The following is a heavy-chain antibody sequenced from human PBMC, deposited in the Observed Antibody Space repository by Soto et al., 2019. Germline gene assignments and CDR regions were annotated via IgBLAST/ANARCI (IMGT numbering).Heavy chain of an antibody. Sequence: SETLSLTCTFSVGSVSSGSYYCSWIRQPPWKGLEWIGYIYYSGSTNYNPSLKSRVTISVDTSKNQFSLKLSSVTAADTAVYYCARARRGYCSGGSCQYYFEYWGQGTLVSVSS. V-gene: IGHV4-61*01. CDR1: VGSVSSGSYY. CDR2: IYYSGST. D-gene: IGHD2-15*01. J-gene: IGHJ4*02. CDR3: ARARRGYCSGGSCQYYFEY.